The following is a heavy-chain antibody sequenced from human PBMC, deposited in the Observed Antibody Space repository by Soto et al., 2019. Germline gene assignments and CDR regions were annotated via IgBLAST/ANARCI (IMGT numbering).Heavy chain of an antibody. CDR2: IYYSGSS. J-gene: IGHJ4*02. Sequence: SETLSLTCTVSGGSISGYYWSWIRQPPGKGLEWIGYIYYSGSSNYNPSLKSRVTISLDTSKNQFSLRLRSVTAADMAVYYCARARYDSSGYYHFDYWGQGTLVTVSS. CDR1: GGSISGYY. D-gene: IGHD3-22*01. V-gene: IGHV4-59*01. CDR3: ARARYDSSGYYHFDY.